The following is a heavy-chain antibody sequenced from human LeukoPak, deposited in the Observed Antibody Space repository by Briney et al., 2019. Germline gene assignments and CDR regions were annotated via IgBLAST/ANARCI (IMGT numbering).Heavy chain of an antibody. CDR2: ISSSSSTI. J-gene: IGHJ3*02. D-gene: IGHD2-2*01. CDR1: GFTFSSYS. Sequence: GGSLRLSCAASGFTFSSYSMNWVRQAPGKGLEWVSYISSSSSTIYYADSVKGRFTISRDNAKNSLYLQMNSLRAEDTAVYYCARDPGYCSSTSCLRDAFDIWGQGTMVTVSS. V-gene: IGHV3-48*04. CDR3: ARDPGYCSSTSCLRDAFDI.